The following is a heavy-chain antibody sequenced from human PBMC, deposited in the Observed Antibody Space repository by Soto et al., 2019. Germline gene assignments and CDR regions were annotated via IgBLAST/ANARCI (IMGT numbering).Heavy chain of an antibody. CDR3: AKDRRVVAVAASFDY. J-gene: IGHJ4*02. Sequence: QVQLVESGGGVVQPGRSLRLSCAASGFTFSSYGMHWVRQAPGKGLEWVAVISYDGSNKYYADSVKGRFTISRDNSKNTLYLQMNSLRAEDTAVYYCAKDRRVVAVAASFDYWGQGTLVTVSS. D-gene: IGHD6-19*01. V-gene: IGHV3-30*18. CDR2: ISYDGSNK. CDR1: GFTFSSYG.